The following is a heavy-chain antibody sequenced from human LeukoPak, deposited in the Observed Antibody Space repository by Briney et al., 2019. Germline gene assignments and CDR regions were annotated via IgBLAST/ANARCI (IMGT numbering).Heavy chain of an antibody. D-gene: IGHD2-15*01. V-gene: IGHV3-21*01. CDR2: ISSSSSYI. J-gene: IGHJ6*02. CDR1: GFTFSSYS. CDR3: ARDRTDIVVVVAAKGPLYYYGMDV. Sequence: GGSLRLSCAASGFTFSSYSMNWVRQAPGKGLEWVSSISSSSSYIYYADSVKGRFTISRDNAKNSLYLQMNSLRAEDTAVYYCARDRTDIVVVVAAKGPLYYYGMDVWGQGTTVTVSS.